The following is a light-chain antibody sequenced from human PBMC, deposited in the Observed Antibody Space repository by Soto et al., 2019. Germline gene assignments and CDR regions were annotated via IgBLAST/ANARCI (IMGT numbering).Light chain of an antibody. CDR3: SSYAGSNNVV. CDR1: SSDVGGYNS. J-gene: IGLJ2*01. CDR2: EVS. Sequence: QSALTQPPSASGSPGQSATISCTGTSSDVGGYNSVSWYQQHPGKAPKLMIYEVSKRPSGVPDRFSGSKSGNTASLTVSGLQAEDEADYYCSSYAGSNNVVFGGGTKLTVL. V-gene: IGLV2-8*01.